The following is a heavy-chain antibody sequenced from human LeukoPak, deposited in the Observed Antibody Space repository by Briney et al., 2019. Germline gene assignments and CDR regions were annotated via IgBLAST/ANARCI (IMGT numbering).Heavy chain of an antibody. CDR2: ITDSGGST. CDR3: ARDKGGSGWYYFDY. Sequence: GGSLRLSCPASGFTFSSYAMSWVRQAPGKGLEWVSTITDSGGSTYYTESVKGRFTISRDNSKNTLYLQMNSLRAEDTALYYCARDKGGSGWYYFDYWGQGTLVTVSS. V-gene: IGHV3-23*01. J-gene: IGHJ4*02. CDR1: GFTFSSYA. D-gene: IGHD6-19*01.